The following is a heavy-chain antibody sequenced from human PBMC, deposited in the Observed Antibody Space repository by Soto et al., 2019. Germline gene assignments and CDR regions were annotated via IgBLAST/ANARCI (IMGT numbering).Heavy chain of an antibody. CDR2: ISPSGTTT. CDR1: GYTFTSYY. J-gene: IGHJ6*02. CDR3: GRPLIASHCYYGMDV. D-gene: IGHD2-2*01. Sequence: QVQLVQSGAEVKKPGASVKVSCKASGYTFTSYYMHWVRQAPGQGLEWMGIISPSGTTTDYAQKFQGRVTMTRDTATSTYYMELRRLRSEDTAVYCCGRPLIASHCYYGMDVWGQGITVTFSS. V-gene: IGHV1-46*01.